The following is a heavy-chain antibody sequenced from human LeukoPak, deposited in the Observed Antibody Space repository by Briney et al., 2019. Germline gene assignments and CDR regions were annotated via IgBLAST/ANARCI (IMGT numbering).Heavy chain of an antibody. CDR3: ARRSSEGYYYYYMDV. J-gene: IGHJ6*03. D-gene: IGHD3-10*01. CDR1: GGSVSSGSYF. V-gene: IGHV4-61*01. CDR2: IYYSGST. Sequence: SETLSLTCTVSGGSVSSGSYFWSWIRQPPGKGLQWIGYIYYSGSTNYNPSLKSRVTISVDTSKNQFSLRLSSVAAADTAVYYCARRSSEGYYYYYMDVWGKGTTVTVSS.